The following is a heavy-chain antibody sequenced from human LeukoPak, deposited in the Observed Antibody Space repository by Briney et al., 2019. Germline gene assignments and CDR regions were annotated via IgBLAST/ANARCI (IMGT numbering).Heavy chain of an antibody. D-gene: IGHD5-12*01. J-gene: IGHJ4*02. Sequence: PGGSLRLSCAASGFTFSNAWMSWVRQAPGKGLEWVAFIRYDGSNKYYADSVKGRFTISRDNSKNTLYLQMNSLRAEDTAVYYCAKDRIGPGVRYAIVATIPIDYWGQGTLVTVSS. CDR1: GFTFSNAW. V-gene: IGHV3-30*02. CDR2: IRYDGSNK. CDR3: AKDRIGPGVRYAIVATIPIDY.